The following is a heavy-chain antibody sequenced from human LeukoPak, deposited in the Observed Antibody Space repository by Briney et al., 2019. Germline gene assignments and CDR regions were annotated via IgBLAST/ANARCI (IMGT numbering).Heavy chain of an antibody. J-gene: IGHJ4*02. Sequence: SETLSLTCAVYGGSFSGYYWSWIRQPPGKGLEWIGEINHSGSTNYNPSLKSRVTISVDTSKNQFSLKLSSVTAADTAVYYCAIVEGYSYGLDYWGQGTLVTVSS. V-gene: IGHV4-34*01. CDR3: AIVEGYSYGLDY. CDR1: GGSFSGYY. CDR2: INHSGST. D-gene: IGHD5-18*01.